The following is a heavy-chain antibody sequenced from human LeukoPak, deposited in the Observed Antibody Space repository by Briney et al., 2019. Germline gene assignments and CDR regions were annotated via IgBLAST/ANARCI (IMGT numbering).Heavy chain of an antibody. Sequence: GRSLRLSCAASGFTFSSYAMHWVRQAPGKGLEWVAVISYDGSNKYYADSVKGRFTISRDNAKNSLYLQMNSLRAEDTAVYYCARDLPILTGYRPSGWFDPWGQGTLVTVSS. D-gene: IGHD3-9*01. CDR2: ISYDGSNK. CDR1: GFTFSSYA. V-gene: IGHV3-30-3*01. J-gene: IGHJ5*02. CDR3: ARDLPILTGYRPSGWFDP.